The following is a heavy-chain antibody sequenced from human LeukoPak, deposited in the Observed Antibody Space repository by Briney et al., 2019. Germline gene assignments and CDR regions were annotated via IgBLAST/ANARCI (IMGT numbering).Heavy chain of an antibody. Sequence: GGSLRLSCAASGFTFSNAWRNWVRQAPGKGLEWVGRIKSKTDGGTTDYAAPVKGRFTISRDDSKNTLFLQMNSLKTEDTAVYYCTSLEVVRRIAARLAGGDYWGQGTLVTVSS. V-gene: IGHV3-15*07. CDR2: IKSKTDGGTT. CDR3: TSLEVVRRIAARLAGGDY. CDR1: GFTFSNAW. D-gene: IGHD6-6*01. J-gene: IGHJ4*02.